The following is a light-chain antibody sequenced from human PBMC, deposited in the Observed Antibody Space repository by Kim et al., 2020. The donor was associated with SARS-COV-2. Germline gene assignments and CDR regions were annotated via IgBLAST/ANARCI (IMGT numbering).Light chain of an antibody. V-gene: IGKV3-20*01. CDR3: QQYGTSPGLT. Sequence: PGERAHLSCRASQSVSDNRISWFQQKPGQAPRLLIYAASNRVTGIPDRFSGSGSGTDFTLTISRLEPKDFAVYYCQQYGTSPGLTFGGGAKVDIK. J-gene: IGKJ4*01. CDR2: AAS. CDR1: QSVSDNR.